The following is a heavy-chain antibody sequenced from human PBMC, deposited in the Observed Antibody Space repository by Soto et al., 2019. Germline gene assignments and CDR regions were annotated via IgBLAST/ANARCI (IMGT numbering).Heavy chain of an antibody. CDR2: VNPNSANT. CDR1: GYTFTSYD. D-gene: IGHD1-26*01. V-gene: IGHV1-8*01. J-gene: IGHJ4*02. CDR3: ARAIRDQLLSDY. Sequence: ASVKLSCKASGYTFTSYDVAWVRQATGQGLEWMGWVNPNSANTGYAQKFQGRVTMTGDTSISTAYMELNSLTSEDTAVYYCARAIRDQLLSDYWGQGTQVTVSS.